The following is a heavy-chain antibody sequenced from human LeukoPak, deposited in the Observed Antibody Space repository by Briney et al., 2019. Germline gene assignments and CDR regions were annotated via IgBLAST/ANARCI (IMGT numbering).Heavy chain of an antibody. CDR3: AKDMRRYYYGSGTYYYMDV. J-gene: IGHJ6*03. V-gene: IGHV3-23*01. D-gene: IGHD3-10*01. CDR1: GFTFSNYG. Sequence: GGSLTLSCAASGFTFSNYGMSWVRQAPGKGLEWVSIISASDGSTYYADSVKGRFTISRDNSKNTLYLQMNSLRAEDTAVYYCAKDMRRYYYGSGTYYYMDVWGKGTTVTVSS. CDR2: ISASDGST.